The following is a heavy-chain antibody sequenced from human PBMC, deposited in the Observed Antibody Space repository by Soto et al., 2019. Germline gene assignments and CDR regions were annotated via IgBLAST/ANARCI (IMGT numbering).Heavy chain of an antibody. J-gene: IGHJ4*02. CDR1: GFTFSSYG. CDR3: AREVPPSNNFDY. Sequence: GGSLRLSCAASGFTFSSYGMHWVRQAPGKGLEWVAVIWYDGSNKYYADSVKGRFTISRDNSKNTLYLQMNSLRAEDTAVYYCAREVPPSNNFDYWGQGTLVTVSS. V-gene: IGHV3-33*01. D-gene: IGHD4-4*01. CDR2: IWYDGSNK.